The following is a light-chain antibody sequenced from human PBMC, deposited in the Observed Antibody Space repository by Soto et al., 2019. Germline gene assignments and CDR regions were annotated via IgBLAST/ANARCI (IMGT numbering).Light chain of an antibody. J-gene: IGLJ3*02. Sequence: QSVLTQPPSASGSPGQSVTISCTGTSGDVGGYNFVSWYQQHPGKAPKFMIYEVSKRPSGVPDRFSGSKSGNTASLTVSGLQAEDEADYYCSSYAGGIKWVFGGGTKLPVL. V-gene: IGLV2-8*01. CDR1: SGDVGGYNF. CDR3: SSYAGGIKWV. CDR2: EVS.